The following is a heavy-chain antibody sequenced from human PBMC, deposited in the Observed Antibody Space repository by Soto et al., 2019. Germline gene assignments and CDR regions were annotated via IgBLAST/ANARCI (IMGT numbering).Heavy chain of an antibody. J-gene: IGHJ6*02. CDR1: GFTFSSYA. CDR2: ISGSGGST. Sequence: GGSLRLSCAASGFTFSSYAMSRVRQAPGKGLEWVSAISGSGGSTYYADSVKGRFTISRDNSKNTLYLQMNSLRAEDTALYYCAKSYYYDSSGYIYGMDVWGQGTTVTSP. V-gene: IGHV3-23*01. CDR3: AKSYYYDSSGYIYGMDV. D-gene: IGHD3-22*01.